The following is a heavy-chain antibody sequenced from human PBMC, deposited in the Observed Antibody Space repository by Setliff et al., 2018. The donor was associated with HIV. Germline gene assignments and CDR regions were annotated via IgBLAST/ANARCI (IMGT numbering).Heavy chain of an antibody. CDR3: TRVREVPAAIPDYYYYMDV. Sequence: GGSLRLSCTASGFTFGDYGMSWVRQAPGKGLEWVGFIRSKAYGGTTEYAASVKGRFTISRDDSKSIAHLQMNSLKTEDTAVYYCTRVREVPAAIPDYYYYMDVWGKGTTVTVSS. CDR1: GFTFGDYG. J-gene: IGHJ6*03. D-gene: IGHD2-2*02. V-gene: IGHV3-49*04. CDR2: IRSKAYGGTT.